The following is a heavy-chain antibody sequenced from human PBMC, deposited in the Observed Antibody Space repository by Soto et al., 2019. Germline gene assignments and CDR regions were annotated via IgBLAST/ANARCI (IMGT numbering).Heavy chain of an antibody. D-gene: IGHD3-10*01. J-gene: IGHJ6*02. CDR1: GYTFTAYD. CDR3: ARAGAAPYYYYGLDV. V-gene: IGHV1-18*01. CDR2: IRAYNGDT. Sequence: GASVKVSCKPSGYTFTAYDIYWVRQAPGQGLEWMGWIRAYNGDTNYAQKFQTRVTMTTDKSTDTAYMVLMSLTSDDTAIYYCARAGAAPYYYYGLDVWGQGTTVTVSS.